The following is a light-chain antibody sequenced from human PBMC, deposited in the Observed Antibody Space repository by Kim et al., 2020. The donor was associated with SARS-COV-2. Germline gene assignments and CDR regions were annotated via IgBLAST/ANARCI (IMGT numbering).Light chain of an antibody. CDR2: AAS. CDR3: QQSYSPPWT. V-gene: IGKV1-39*01. J-gene: IGKJ1*01. CDR1: QNIASY. Sequence: SSVGDRVTIPCRASQNIASYVNWFQQKPGNAPKLLIYAASSLQTGVSSRFRGSGSGRGFTLTITSLQRDDYATYHCQQSYSPPWTFGQGTKVDIK.